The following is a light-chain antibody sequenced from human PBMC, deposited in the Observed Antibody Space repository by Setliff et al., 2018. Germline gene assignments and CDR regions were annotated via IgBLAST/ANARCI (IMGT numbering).Light chain of an antibody. Sequence: QSVLTQAASASGSPGQSVTISCIGSSSDVGGYDYVSWYQHHPGRAPKFIIYDVRYRPSGVSNRFSGSKSGNTASLTISGLQAEDEADYYCFSYASSGSYVFGTGTKVTVL. J-gene: IGLJ1*01. CDR1: SSDVGGYDY. CDR2: DVR. CDR3: FSYASSGSYV. V-gene: IGLV2-14*03.